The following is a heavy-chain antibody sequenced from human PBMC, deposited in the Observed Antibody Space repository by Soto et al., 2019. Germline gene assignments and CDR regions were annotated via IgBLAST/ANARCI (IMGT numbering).Heavy chain of an antibody. Sequence: EVPLVESGGGLVQPGGSLRLSCAASGFTFSSYAMHWVRQAPGKGLEYVSAISSNGGSTYYANSVKGRFTISRDNSKNTLYLQMGSLRAEDMAVYYCARVVRGAVAGSGYWYFDLWGRGTLVTVSS. J-gene: IGHJ2*01. CDR1: GFTFSSYA. V-gene: IGHV3-64*01. CDR3: ARVVRGAVAGSGYWYFDL. CDR2: ISSNGGST. D-gene: IGHD6-19*01.